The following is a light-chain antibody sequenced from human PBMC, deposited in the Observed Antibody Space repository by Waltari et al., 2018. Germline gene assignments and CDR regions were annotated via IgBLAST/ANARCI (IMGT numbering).Light chain of an antibody. Sequence: DIQMTQSPSSLSASVGDRVTITCRASQGISSYLNWYQQKPGKAPKLLIYAASSLQSGVPSRFSGSGSGTDFTLTISSLQPEDSATYYCQQSYSTPLTFGGGTKVEIK. CDR3: QQSYSTPLT. CDR1: QGISSY. V-gene: IGKV1-39*01. J-gene: IGKJ4*01. CDR2: AAS.